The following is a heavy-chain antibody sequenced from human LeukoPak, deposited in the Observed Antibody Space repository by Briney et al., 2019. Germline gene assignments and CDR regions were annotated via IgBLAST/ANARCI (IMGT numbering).Heavy chain of an antibody. CDR3: ARTPTVVNGWFDP. Sequence: SVKVSCKASGYTFTIYGISWVRQAPGQGLEGMGWISAYNGNTNYAQKLQGRVTMTTDTSTSTAYMELRSLRSDDTAVYYCARTPTVVNGWFDPWGQGTLVTVSS. D-gene: IGHD4-23*01. CDR1: GYTFTIYG. CDR2: ISAYNGNT. V-gene: IGHV1-18*01. J-gene: IGHJ5*02.